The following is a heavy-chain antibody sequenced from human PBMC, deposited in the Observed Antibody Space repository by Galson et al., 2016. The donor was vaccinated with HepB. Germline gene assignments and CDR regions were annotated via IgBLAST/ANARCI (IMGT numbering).Heavy chain of an antibody. D-gene: IGHD1-1*01. CDR1: GFTFSTYW. CDR2: IKAGGSEK. J-gene: IGHJ6*02. V-gene: IGHV3-7*01. CDR3: VRSTEEWYNRYYYYGMDV. Sequence: SLRLSCAASGFTFSTYWMNWVRQAPGKGLEWVANIKAGGSEKYYVDSVEGRFTISRDNAKNSLYLQMNSLGVEDTAVYYCVRSTEEWYNRYYYYGMDVWGQATTVPGSS.